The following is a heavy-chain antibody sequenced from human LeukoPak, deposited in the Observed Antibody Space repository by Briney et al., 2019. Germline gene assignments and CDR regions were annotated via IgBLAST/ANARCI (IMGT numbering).Heavy chain of an antibody. Sequence: SETLSLTCTVSGGSFSSYYWSWIRQPPGKGLEWIGYIYYSGSTNYNPSLKSRVTISVDTSKNQFSLKLSSVTAADTAVYYCASLSNCSGGSCYSFDYWGQGTLVTVSS. D-gene: IGHD2-15*01. CDR2: IYYSGST. V-gene: IGHV4-59*08. CDR3: ASLSNCSGGSCYSFDY. CDR1: GGSFSSYY. J-gene: IGHJ4*02.